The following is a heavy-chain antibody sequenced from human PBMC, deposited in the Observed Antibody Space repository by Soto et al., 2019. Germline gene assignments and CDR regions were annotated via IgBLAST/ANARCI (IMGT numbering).Heavy chain of an antibody. V-gene: IGHV3-30*18. D-gene: IGHD3-10*01. CDR1: GFTFSSYG. CDR2: ISYDGSNK. Sequence: PVGSLRLSCAASGFTFSSYGMHWVRQAPGKGLEWVAVISYDGSNKYYADSVKGRFTISRDNSKNTLYLQMNSLRAEDTAVYYCAKSEFVGNDAFDIWGQGTMVTVSS. CDR3: AKSEFVGNDAFDI. J-gene: IGHJ3*02.